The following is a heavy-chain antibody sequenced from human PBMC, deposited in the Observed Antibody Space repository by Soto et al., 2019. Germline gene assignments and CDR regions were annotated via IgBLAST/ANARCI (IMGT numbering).Heavy chain of an antibody. CDR2: IWYDGSNK. D-gene: IGHD3-22*01. CDR1: GFTFSSYG. CDR3: ARDDYDSSGYSVYYFDY. V-gene: IGHV3-33*01. J-gene: IGHJ4*02. Sequence: GCSLRLSCAASGFTFSSYGMHWVRQAPGKGLEWVAVIWYDGSNKYYADSVRGRFTISRDNSKNTLYLQMNSLRAEDTAVYYCARDDYDSSGYSVYYFDYWGQGTLVTVSS.